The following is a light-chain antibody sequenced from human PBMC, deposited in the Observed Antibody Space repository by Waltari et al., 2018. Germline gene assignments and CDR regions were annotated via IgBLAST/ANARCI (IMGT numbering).Light chain of an antibody. CDR1: SLRGYY. CDR3: YSRDSSGDHLRV. V-gene: IGLV3-19*01. Sequence: SSELTQDPAVSVALGQTVRITCQGDSLRGYYASWYQQKPGQAPVLVIYGKNNRPSGIPDRFSGSSSGNTDSLTITGAQAEDEAEYYCYSRDSSGDHLRVFGAGTKVTVL. J-gene: IGLJ1*01. CDR2: GKN.